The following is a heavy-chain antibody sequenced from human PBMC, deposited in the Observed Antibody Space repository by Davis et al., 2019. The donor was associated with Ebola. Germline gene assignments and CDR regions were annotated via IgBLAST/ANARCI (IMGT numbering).Heavy chain of an antibody. D-gene: IGHD7-27*01. Sequence: ASVKVSCKASGYTFTSYGFSWVRQAPGQGLEWMGWISTYNGHTNYAQRLQDRVTMTTDTSTTTAYMELRSLRSDDTAVYYWARVSSLGIIWYFDLWGRGTLVTVSS. V-gene: IGHV1-18*04. CDR1: GYTFTSYG. CDR2: ISTYNGHT. J-gene: IGHJ2*01. CDR3: ARVSSLGIIWYFDL.